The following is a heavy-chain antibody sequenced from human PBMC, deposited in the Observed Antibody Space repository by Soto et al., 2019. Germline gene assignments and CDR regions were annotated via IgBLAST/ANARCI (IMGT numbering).Heavy chain of an antibody. J-gene: IGHJ4*02. V-gene: IGHV1-18*01. D-gene: IGHD6-13*01. CDR2: ISAYSGHT. CDR1: GYSFTTYG. CDR3: ARGRGSSSWYEISHYFDS. Sequence: VQLVQSGAELKKSGASVKVSCQTSGYSFTTYGTAWVRQAPGQGLEWIGSISAYSGHTNHAQDFQGRVTMTTDTSTSTAYMELGSLRSDDTAVYYCARGRGSSSWYEISHYFDSLGQGTPVTVSS.